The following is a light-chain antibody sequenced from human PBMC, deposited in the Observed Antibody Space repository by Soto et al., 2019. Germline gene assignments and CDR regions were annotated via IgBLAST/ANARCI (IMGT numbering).Light chain of an antibody. CDR1: QNIYTW. V-gene: IGKV1-5*03. CDR2: KAS. CDR3: QQYYDFRT. J-gene: IGKJ1*01. Sequence: DIQMTQSPSTLSASVGDRVTITCRASQNIYTWLAWYQQKPGKAPNVLIFKASNLATGVPSRFSGNGSGTEFSLTISSLQPDDFATYYCQQYYDFRTFGQGTKVEIK.